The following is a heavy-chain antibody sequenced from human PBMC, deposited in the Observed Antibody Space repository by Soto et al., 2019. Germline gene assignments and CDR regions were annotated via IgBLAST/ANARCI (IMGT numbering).Heavy chain of an antibody. D-gene: IGHD3-10*01. CDR2: LSDISDSVGTT. V-gene: IGHV3-23*01. J-gene: IGHJ4*02. CDR3: AKWDDYGSGSALDF. Sequence: LRLSCAVSGFSFGTYTVNWVRQAPGMGLEWVSGLSDISDSVGTTHYAYSVKGRFTISRDKSKKTLYLQMNNLRAEDTAVYYCAKWDDYGSGSALDFWGQGTLVTVSS. CDR1: GFSFGTYT.